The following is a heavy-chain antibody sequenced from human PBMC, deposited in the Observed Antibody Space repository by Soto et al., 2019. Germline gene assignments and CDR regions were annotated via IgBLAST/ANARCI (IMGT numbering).Heavy chain of an antibody. CDR1: GGTFSTFG. J-gene: IGHJ4*02. D-gene: IGHD3-16*01. CDR3: ARTAPMDAGDKYYYDF. V-gene: IGHV1-69*01. Sequence: QVQLVQSGAEVQKTGSSVKVSCKTSGGTFSTFGISWVRQAPGQGLEWMGGIIPFFGTAEYSQKFEDRITITADESTNTVYMDLRSLTSEDTAIYHCARTAPMDAGDKYYYDFWGQGALVTVSS. CDR2: IIPFFGTA.